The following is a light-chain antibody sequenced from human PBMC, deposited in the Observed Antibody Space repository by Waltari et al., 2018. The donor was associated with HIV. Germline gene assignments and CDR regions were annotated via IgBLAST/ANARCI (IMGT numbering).Light chain of an antibody. J-gene: IGLJ3*02. CDR3: HSYDRSLGGSV. Sequence: QSVLTQPPSVSGAPGQRVTISCTGDSSNIGAGYDVHWYQQLPGTAPKLLIPDNFKRPSVVPDRFSDATSGTSASLSITGLRAEDEADYYGHSYDRSLGGSVFGGGTKVTVL. CDR2: DNF. V-gene: IGLV1-40*01. CDR1: SSNIGAGYD.